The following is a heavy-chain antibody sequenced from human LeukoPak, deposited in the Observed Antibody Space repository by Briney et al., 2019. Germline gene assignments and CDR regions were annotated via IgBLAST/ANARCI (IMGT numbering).Heavy chain of an antibody. CDR2: IIPIFGTA. V-gene: IGHV1-69*06. CDR1: GGTFSSYA. Sequence: SVKVSCKASGGTFSSYAISWVREAPGQGLEWMGGIIPIFGTANYAQKFQGRVTITADKSTSTAYMELSSLRSEDTAVYYCARDGGWNYYGNWFDPWGQGTLVTVSS. D-gene: IGHD1-7*01. CDR3: ARDGGWNYYGNWFDP. J-gene: IGHJ5*02.